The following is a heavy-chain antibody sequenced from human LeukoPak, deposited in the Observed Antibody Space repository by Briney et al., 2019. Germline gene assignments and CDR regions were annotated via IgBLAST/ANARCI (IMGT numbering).Heavy chain of an antibody. CDR3: AKDRYGYYYGMDV. Sequence: GGSLRLSCAASGFTFSSYGMRWVRQAPGKGLEWVAVISYDGSNKYYADSVKGRFTISRDNSKNTLCLQMNSLRAEDTAVYYCAKDRYGYYYGMDVWGKGTTVTVSS. V-gene: IGHV3-30*18. D-gene: IGHD5-18*01. J-gene: IGHJ6*04. CDR1: GFTFSSYG. CDR2: ISYDGSNK.